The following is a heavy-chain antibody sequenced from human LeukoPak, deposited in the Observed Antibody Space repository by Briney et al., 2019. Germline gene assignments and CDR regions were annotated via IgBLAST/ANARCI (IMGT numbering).Heavy chain of an antibody. CDR1: GGSISSSSYY. V-gene: IGHV4-39*07. CDR2: IYYSGST. Sequence: PSETLSLTCTVSGGSISSSSYYWGWIRQPPGKGLEWIGSIYYSGSTYYNPSLKSRVTISVDTSKNQFSLKLSSVTAADTAVYYCARVVDTAMAPDYWGQGTLVTVSS. J-gene: IGHJ4*02. CDR3: ARVVDTAMAPDY. D-gene: IGHD5-18*01.